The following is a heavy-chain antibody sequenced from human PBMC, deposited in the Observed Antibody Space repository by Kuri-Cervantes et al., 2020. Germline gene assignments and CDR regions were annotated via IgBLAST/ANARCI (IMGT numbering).Heavy chain of an antibody. Sequence: GGSLRLSCAASGFTFDDYGMSWVRQAPGKGLEWVSGINWNGGSTGYADSVKGRFTISRDNSKNTLYLQMNSLRAEGTALYYCAKDHRVATPKIVGPFDYWGQGTLVTVSS. CDR2: INWNGGST. J-gene: IGHJ4*02. CDR1: GFTFDDYG. V-gene: IGHV3-20*04. CDR3: AKDHRVATPKIVGPFDY. D-gene: IGHD2-15*01.